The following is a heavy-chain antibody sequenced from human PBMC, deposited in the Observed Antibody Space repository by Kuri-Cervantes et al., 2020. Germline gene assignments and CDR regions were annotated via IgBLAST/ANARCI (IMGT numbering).Heavy chain of an antibody. CDR1: GGSVSSGSYY. V-gene: IGHV4-61*01. D-gene: IGHD3-10*01. CDR2: IYYSGST. CDR3: ARDNRVLRGGGMDV. Sequence: SETLSLTCTVSGGSVSSGSYYWSWIRQPPGKGLEWIGYIYYSGSTYYNPSLKSRVTISVDTSKNQFSLKLSSVTAADTAVYYCARDNRVLRGGGMDVWGQGTTVTVYS. J-gene: IGHJ6*02.